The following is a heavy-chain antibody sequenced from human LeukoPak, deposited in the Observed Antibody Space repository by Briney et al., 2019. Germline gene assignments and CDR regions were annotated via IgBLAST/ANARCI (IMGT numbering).Heavy chain of an antibody. CDR2: ISGDGGST. CDR1: GFTFDDYA. J-gene: IGHJ4*02. V-gene: IGHV3-43*02. CDR3: ARATTAGRGYSYGYASDY. D-gene: IGHD5-18*01. Sequence: GGSLRLSCAASGFTFDDYAMHWVRQAPGKGLEWVSLISGDGGSTYYADSVKGRITISRDNIKNSLYLHMNSLRTEDTALYYCARATTAGRGYSYGYASDYWGQGTLVTVSS.